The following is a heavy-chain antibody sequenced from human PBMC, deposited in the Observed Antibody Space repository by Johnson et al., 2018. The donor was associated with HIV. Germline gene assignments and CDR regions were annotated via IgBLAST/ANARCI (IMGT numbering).Heavy chain of an antibody. CDR3: AKFHGSSASDAFDI. V-gene: IGHV3-30*02. CDR2: IRYDGSNK. Sequence: QMQLVESGGGVVQPGGSLRLSCAASGFTFSSYGMHWVRQAPGKGLEWVAFIRYDGSNKYYADSVKGRFTISRDNSKNTLYLQMNSLRAEDTAVYYCAKFHGSSASDAFDIWGQGTMVTVSS. J-gene: IGHJ3*02. CDR1: GFTFSSYG. D-gene: IGHD2-2*01.